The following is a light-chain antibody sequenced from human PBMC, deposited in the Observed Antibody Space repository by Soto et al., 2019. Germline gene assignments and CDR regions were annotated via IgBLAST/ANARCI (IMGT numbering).Light chain of an antibody. CDR3: QQYNDWPPLT. CDR2: HAS. CDR1: QSLRSN. J-gene: IGKJ4*01. Sequence: EVVLTQSPATLSVSPGERATLSCRASQSLRSNLAWYQQKPGQAPRLLIYHASTRATGIPARFSGSGSGTEFTLTVSSLQSEDFAVYYCQQYNDWPPLTFGGGTKVEIK. V-gene: IGKV3-15*01.